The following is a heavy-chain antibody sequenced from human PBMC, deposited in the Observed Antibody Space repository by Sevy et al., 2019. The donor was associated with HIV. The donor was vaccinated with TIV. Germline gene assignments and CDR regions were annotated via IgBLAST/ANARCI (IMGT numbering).Heavy chain of an antibody. CDR3: ARGYSQYYYDSSGYYPSDY. Sequence: ASVKVSCKASGGTFSSYAISWVRQAPGQGLEWMGGIIPIFGTANYAQKFQGRVTITADKSTRTAYMELSSLRSEDTAVYYCARGYSQYYYDSSGYYPSDYWGQGTLVTVSS. D-gene: IGHD3-22*01. CDR2: IIPIFGTA. CDR1: GGTFSSYA. J-gene: IGHJ4*02. V-gene: IGHV1-69*06.